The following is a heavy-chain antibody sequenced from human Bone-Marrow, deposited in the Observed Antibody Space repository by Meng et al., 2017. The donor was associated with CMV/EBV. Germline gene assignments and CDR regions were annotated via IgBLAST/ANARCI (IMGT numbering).Heavy chain of an antibody. CDR3: ARGVSNWVEKRFDY. V-gene: IGHV3-48*04. CDR1: GFTFSSYS. D-gene: IGHD7-27*01. Sequence: GESLKISCAASGFTFSSYSMNWVRQAPGKGLEWVSYISGSSSTIYYADAVKGRFTISRDNAKRSLYQQMNSLRAEDTAVYYWARGVSNWVEKRFDYWGQGTLVTVSS. J-gene: IGHJ4*02. CDR2: ISGSSSTI.